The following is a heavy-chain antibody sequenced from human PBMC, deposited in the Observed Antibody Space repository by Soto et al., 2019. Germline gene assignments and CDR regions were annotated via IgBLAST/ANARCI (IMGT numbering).Heavy chain of an antibody. V-gene: IGHV2-5*02. CDR2: IYWDDDK. CDR1: GFSLSTSGVG. D-gene: IGHD4-17*01. Sequence: QITLKASGPTLVKPTQTLTLTCTFSGFSLSTSGVGVGWIRQPPGKALEWLALIYWDDDKRSSPSLKSRLTTTKDTSKNQVVLTTTNMDPVDTATYYCAHYSYGDYVRVNWFDPWGQGTLVTVSS. J-gene: IGHJ5*02. CDR3: AHYSYGDYVRVNWFDP.